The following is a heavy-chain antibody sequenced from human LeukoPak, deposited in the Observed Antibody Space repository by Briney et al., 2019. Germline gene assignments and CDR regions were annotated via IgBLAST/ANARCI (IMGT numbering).Heavy chain of an antibody. CDR2: IIPILGIA. Sequence: SVKVSCKASGGTFSSYTISWVRQAPGQGLEWMGRIIPILGIANYAQKFQGRVTITADKSTSTAYMELSSLRSEATAVYYCARGDKYWYFDLWGRGTLVTVSS. V-gene: IGHV1-69*02. CDR1: GGTFSSYT. J-gene: IGHJ2*01. D-gene: IGHD3-10*01. CDR3: ARGDKYWYFDL.